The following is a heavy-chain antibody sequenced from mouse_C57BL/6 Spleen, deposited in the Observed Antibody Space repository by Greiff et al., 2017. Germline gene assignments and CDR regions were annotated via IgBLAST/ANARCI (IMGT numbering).Heavy chain of an antibody. D-gene: IGHD2-1*01. J-gene: IGHJ1*03. V-gene: IGHV1-49*01. Sequence: LQQSGAELVRPGSSVKLSCKDSYFTFMARAMHWVKQSPGHGLEWIGYFYLYSADTEYSENFKGKATLTAHKSSSTAYMERSSLTSEDSAVYYCASGNYGCFDGWGTGTTVTVSS. CDR2: FYLYSADT. CDR1: YFTFMARA. CDR3: ASGNYGCFDG.